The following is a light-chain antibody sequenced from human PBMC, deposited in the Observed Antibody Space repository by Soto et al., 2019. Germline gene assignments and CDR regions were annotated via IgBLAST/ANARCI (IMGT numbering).Light chain of an antibody. CDR2: DVS. CDR1: SSDVGGYNY. V-gene: IGLV2-14*01. Sequence: QSALTQPASVSGSPGQSITISCTGTSSDVGGYNYVSWYQQHPGKAPKLMIYDVSNRPSGVSNRFSGSKSGNTASLTISGLHAEDEDDYYCSSYTSSSKVFGGGTKLTVL. J-gene: IGLJ2*01. CDR3: SSYTSSSKV.